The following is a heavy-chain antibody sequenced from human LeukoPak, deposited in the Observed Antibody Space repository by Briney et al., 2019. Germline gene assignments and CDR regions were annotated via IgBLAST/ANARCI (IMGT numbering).Heavy chain of an antibody. CDR3: ARTIAAAGDDY. D-gene: IGHD6-13*01. CDR2: IYPGDSDT. V-gene: IGHV5-51*01. Sequence: GESLQISCQGSGYSFTSYWIGWVRQMPGKGLEWMGIIYPGDSDTRYSPSFQGQVTISADKSISTAYLQWSSLKASDTAMYYCARTIAAAGDDYWGQGTLVTVSS. CDR1: GYSFTSYW. J-gene: IGHJ4*02.